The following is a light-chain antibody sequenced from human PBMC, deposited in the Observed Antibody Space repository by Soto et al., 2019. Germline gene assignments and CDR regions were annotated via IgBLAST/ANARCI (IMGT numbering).Light chain of an antibody. Sequence: EIVLTQSPGTLSLSPGERATLSCMASQTLTTTYLAWYQQKPGQAPRLLIYGVSRRATGIPDRFSGSGSGTDFTITISRLEPEDFAVYSCQQYADLPYTFGQGTPLEI. CDR3: QQYADLPYT. J-gene: IGKJ2*01. CDR1: QTLTTTY. V-gene: IGKV3-20*01. CDR2: GVS.